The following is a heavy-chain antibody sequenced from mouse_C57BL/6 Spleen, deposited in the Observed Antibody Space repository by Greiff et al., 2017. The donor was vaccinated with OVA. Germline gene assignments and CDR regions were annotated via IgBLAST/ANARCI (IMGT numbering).Heavy chain of an antibody. J-gene: IGHJ2*01. D-gene: IGHD4-1*01. Sequence: QVQLQQPGAELVMPGASVKLSCKASGYTFTSYWMHWVKQRPGQGLEWIGEIDPSDSYTNYNQKFKGKSTLTVDKSSSTAYMQLSSLTSEDSAVYCCARRRTGACDYWGQGTTLTVSS. CDR3: ARRRTGACDY. CDR2: IDPSDSYT. CDR1: GYTFTSYW. V-gene: IGHV1-69*01.